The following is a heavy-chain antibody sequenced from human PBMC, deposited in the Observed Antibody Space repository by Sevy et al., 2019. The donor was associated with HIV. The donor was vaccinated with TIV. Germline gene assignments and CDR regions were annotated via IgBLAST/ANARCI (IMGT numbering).Heavy chain of an antibody. V-gene: IGHV1-8*02. J-gene: IGHJ6*02. D-gene: IGHD6-19*01. CDR2: MNTNTGNT. CDR1: GFTFASYD. Sequence: ASVKVSCKASGFTFASYDIYWVRQATGQGLEWMGWMNTNTGNTGFAQKFQGRVTMTRNTSITTAYMELSNLRSEDTAVYDCARVSGSYLRYGMDVWGQGTTVTVSS. CDR3: ARVSGSYLRYGMDV.